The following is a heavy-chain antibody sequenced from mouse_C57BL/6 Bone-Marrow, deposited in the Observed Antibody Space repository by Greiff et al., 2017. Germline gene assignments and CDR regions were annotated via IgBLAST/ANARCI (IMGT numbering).Heavy chain of an antibody. V-gene: IGHV1-64*01. CDR2: IHPNSGST. CDR1: GYTFTSYW. D-gene: IGHD1-1*01. Sequence: QVQLQQPGAELVKPGASVKLSCKASGYTFTSYWMHWVKQRPGQGLEWIGLIHPNSGSTNYNEKFKSKATLTVDKSSSTAYMQLSSLTSEDSAVYYCARGDYYGSSYAMDYWGQGTSVT. CDR3: ARGDYYGSSYAMDY. J-gene: IGHJ4*01.